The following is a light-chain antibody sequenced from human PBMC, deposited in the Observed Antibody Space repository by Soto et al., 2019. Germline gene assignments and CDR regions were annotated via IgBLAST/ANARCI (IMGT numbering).Light chain of an antibody. CDR2: DAS. Sequence: EIVSTQSPATLSLSPGERATLSCRASQSVSSYLAWYQQKPGQAPSLXXYDASNRANGIPARFSGSGSGTDLTLTISSLETEDFAVYSGQQRSNWPTITFGQGTRLEIK. CDR3: QQRSNWPTIT. CDR1: QSVSSY. V-gene: IGKV3-11*01. J-gene: IGKJ5*01.